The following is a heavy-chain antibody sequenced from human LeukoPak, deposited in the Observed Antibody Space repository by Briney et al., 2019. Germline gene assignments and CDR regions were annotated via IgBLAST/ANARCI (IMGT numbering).Heavy chain of an antibody. J-gene: IGHJ4*02. CDR2: IRYDGSNK. V-gene: IGHV3-30*02. CDR3: AKLIIPVAGRYFDY. CDR1: GFTFSSYG. D-gene: IGHD6-19*01. Sequence: QPGGSLRLSCAASGFTFSSYGMHWVRQAPGKGLEWVAFIRYDGSNKYYADSVKGRFTISRDNSKNTLYLQMNSLRAEDTAVYYCAKLIIPVAGRYFDYWGQGTLVTVSS.